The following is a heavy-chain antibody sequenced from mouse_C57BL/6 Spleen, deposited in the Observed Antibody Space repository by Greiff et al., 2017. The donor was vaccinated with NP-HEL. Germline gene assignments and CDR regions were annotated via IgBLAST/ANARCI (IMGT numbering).Heavy chain of an antibody. CDR1: GFNITDYY. CDR2: IDPEDGET. CDR3: ASGDMSTTVLDY. D-gene: IGHD2-4*01. V-gene: IGHV14-2*01. J-gene: IGHJ4*01. Sequence: VQLKQSGAELVKPGASVKLSCTASGFNITDYYMHWVKQRTEQGLEWIGRIDPEDGETKYAPKFQGKATITADTASNTAYLQLSSLTSEDTAVDYCASGDMSTTVLDYWGQGTSVTVSS.